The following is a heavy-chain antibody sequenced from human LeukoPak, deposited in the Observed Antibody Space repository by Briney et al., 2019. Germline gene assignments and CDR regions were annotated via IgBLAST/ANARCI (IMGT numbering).Heavy chain of an antibody. Sequence: GGSLRLSCAASGFTFSSYSMNWVRQAPGKGLEWVSYISSSTTIYYADSVKGRFTISRDNAKNSLYLQMNSLRAEDTAVYYCARDGGYCSSTNCYLGVWGQGTMVTVSS. CDR1: GFTFSSYS. D-gene: IGHD2-2*01. J-gene: IGHJ3*01. CDR3: ARDGGYCSSTNCYLGV. CDR2: ISSSTTI. V-gene: IGHV3-48*01.